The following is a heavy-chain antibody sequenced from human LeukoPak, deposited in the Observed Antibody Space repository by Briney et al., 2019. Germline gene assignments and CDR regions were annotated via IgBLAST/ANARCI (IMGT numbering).Heavy chain of an antibody. CDR1: GFPLSSYW. CDR2: IKQDGSEK. J-gene: IGHJ4*02. Sequence: GSLRLSCVASGFPLSSYWMSWVRQAPGKGLEWVANIKQDGSEKYYVDSVKGRFTISRDNAKNSLYLQMNSLRAEDTAVYYCARQGSGSYLFDYWGQGTLVTVSS. V-gene: IGHV3-7*01. D-gene: IGHD3-10*01. CDR3: ARQGSGSYLFDY.